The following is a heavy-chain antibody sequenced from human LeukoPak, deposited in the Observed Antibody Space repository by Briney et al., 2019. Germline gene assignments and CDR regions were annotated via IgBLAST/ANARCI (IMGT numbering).Heavy chain of an antibody. CDR3: ARSTDSSGYSPSGY. CDR2: IYTSGST. J-gene: IGHJ4*02. D-gene: IGHD3-22*01. Sequence: SETLSLTCTVSGGSISSYYWSWIRQPPGKGLEWIGYIYTSGSTNYNPSLKSRVTISVDTSKNQFSLKLSSVTAADTAVYYCARSTDSSGYSPSGYWGQGTLVTASS. CDR1: GGSISSYY. V-gene: IGHV4-4*09.